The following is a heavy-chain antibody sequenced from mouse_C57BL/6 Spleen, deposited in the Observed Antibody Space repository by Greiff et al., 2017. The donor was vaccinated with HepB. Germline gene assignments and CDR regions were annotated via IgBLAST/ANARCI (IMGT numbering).Heavy chain of an antibody. J-gene: IGHJ1*03. CDR1: GFTFSDYG. V-gene: IGHV5-17*01. CDR3: ARDGSSDEYFDV. Sequence: EVKLMESGGGLVKPGGSLKLSCAASGFTFSDYGMHWVRQAPEKGLEWVAYISSGSSTIYYADTVKGRFTISRDNAKNTLFLQMTSLRSEDTAMYYCARDGSSDEYFDVWGTGTTVTVSS. CDR2: ISSGSSTI. D-gene: IGHD1-1*01.